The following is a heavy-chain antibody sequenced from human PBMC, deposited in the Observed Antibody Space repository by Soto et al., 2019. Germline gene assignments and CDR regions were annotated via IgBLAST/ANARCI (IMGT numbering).Heavy chain of an antibody. CDR2: IYHSGST. CDR1: GGSISSGGYS. V-gene: IGHV4-30-2*01. CDR3: ARGAVVSPLDY. D-gene: IGHD2-15*01. J-gene: IGHJ4*02. Sequence: SETLSLTCAVSGGSISSGGYSWSWIRQPPGKGLEWIGYIYHSGSTYYNPSLKSRVTISVDTSKNQFSLKLSSVTSADTAVYYCARGAVVSPLDYWGRGTLVTVSS.